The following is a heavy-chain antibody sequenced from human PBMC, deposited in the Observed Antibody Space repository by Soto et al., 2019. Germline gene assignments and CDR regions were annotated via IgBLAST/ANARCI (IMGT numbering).Heavy chain of an antibody. D-gene: IGHD3-22*01. V-gene: IGHV4-30-4*01. CDR3: ARDQGSGYTAEYFQL. CDR2: IYYSGST. J-gene: IGHJ1*01. Sequence: SETLSLTCTVSGGSISSGDYYWSWIRQPPGKGLEWIGYIYYSGSTYYSPSLKSRVTISVDTSKNQFSLKLSSVTAADTAVYYCARDQGSGYTAEYFQLWGKGTLVTVSP. CDR1: GGSISSGDYY.